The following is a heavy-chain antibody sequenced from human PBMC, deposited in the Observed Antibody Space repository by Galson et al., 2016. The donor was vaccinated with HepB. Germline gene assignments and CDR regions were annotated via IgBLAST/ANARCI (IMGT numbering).Heavy chain of an antibody. V-gene: IGHV4-34*01. J-gene: IGHJ4*02. Sequence: ETLSLTCAVSGVSFTDYYWSWSRQSPGKGLEWIGEINHIGSTNYNPSLRSRVTISIDTSENQISLKLTSVTAADTAVYYCARGCCSTPTCPTARGDCSDFWGQGAQVTVSS. CDR3: ARGCCSTPTCPTARGDCSDF. CDR1: GVSFTDYY. CDR2: INHIGST. D-gene: IGHD2-2*01.